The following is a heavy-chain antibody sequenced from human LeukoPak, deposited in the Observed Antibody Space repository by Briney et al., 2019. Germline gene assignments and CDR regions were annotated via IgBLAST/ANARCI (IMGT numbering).Heavy chain of an antibody. V-gene: IGHV3-7*03. CDR1: GGSFSGYY. J-gene: IGHJ4*02. CDR2: IKQDGSEK. CDR3: AKDTRSIAVAGDFDY. D-gene: IGHD6-19*01. Sequence: ETLSLTCAVYGGSFSGYYWSWIRQPPGKGLEWVANIKQDGSEKYYVDSVKGRFTISRDNAKNSLYLQMNSLRAEDTALYYCAKDTRSIAVAGDFDYWGQGTLVTVSS.